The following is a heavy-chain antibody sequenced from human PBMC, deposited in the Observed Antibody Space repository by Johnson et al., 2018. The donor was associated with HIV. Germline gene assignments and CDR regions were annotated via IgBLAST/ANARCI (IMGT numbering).Heavy chain of an antibody. Sequence: VQLVESGGGLVQPGRSLRLSCAASGFTFGDYAMHWVRQRPGKGLEWVSGISWNSVNIEYADSVKGRFTISRDNAKNSLYLQMSSLRGEDTALYYCAARGYSAYDPMFLDIWGQGTMVTVSS. J-gene: IGHJ3*02. CDR1: GFTFGDYA. V-gene: IGHV3-9*01. D-gene: IGHD5-12*01. CDR3: AARGYSAYDPMFLDI. CDR2: ISWNSVNI.